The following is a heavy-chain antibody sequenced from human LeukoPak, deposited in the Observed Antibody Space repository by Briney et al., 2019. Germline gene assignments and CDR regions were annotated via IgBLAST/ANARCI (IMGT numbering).Heavy chain of an antibody. CDR3: ATSGGYSSGWSH. J-gene: IGHJ4*02. CDR1: GFTFSSYA. Sequence: PGGSLRLSCAASGFTFSSYAMSWVRQAPGKGLEWVSAISGSGGSTYYADSVKGRFTISRDNSKNTLYLQMNSLRAEDTAVYYCATSGGYSSGWSHWGQGTLVTVSS. V-gene: IGHV3-23*01. CDR2: ISGSGGST. D-gene: IGHD6-19*01.